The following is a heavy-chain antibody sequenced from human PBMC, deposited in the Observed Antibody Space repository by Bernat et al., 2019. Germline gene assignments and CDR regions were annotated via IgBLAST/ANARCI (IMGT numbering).Heavy chain of an antibody. V-gene: IGHV4-34*01. CDR1: GGSFSGYY. D-gene: IGHD6-13*01. Sequence: QVQLQQWGAGLLKPSETLSLTCAVYGGSFSGYYWSWIRQPPGKGLEWIGEINHSGSTNYNPSLKSRVTISVDTSNNQFSRKLSSVTAADTAVYYCARVATPGQQLGVIDYWGQGTLVTVSS. CDR3: ARVATPGQQLGVIDY. J-gene: IGHJ4*02. CDR2: INHSGST.